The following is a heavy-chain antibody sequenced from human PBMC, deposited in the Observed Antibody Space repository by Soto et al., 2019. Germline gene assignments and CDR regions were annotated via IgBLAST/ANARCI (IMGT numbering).Heavy chain of an antibody. J-gene: IGHJ4*02. V-gene: IGHV3-23*01. CDR3: AQDRGGFTNGWEFFDS. Sequence: EVVLLESGGGLVQPGGSLRLSCEVSGFAFSFYSMSWVRQAPGKGLEWVASISGNGGTTYYAASGKGRFTFSRDNSKNTLYLQMNNLRGEDTAVYYCAQDRGGFTNGWEFFDSWGQGTLVTVSS. D-gene: IGHD3-10*01. CDR2: ISGNGGTT. CDR1: GFAFSFYS.